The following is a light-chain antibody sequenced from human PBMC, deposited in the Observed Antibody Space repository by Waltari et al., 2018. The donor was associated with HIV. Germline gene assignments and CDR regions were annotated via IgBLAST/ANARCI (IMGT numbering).Light chain of an antibody. V-gene: IGLV2-11*01. CDR2: DVT. CDR1: SSDVGGYNY. J-gene: IGLJ1*01. CDR3: CSYAGRYTYV. Sequence: QSALTQPRSVSGSPGQSVTISCTGTSSDVGGYNYVSWYQHHPGKAPKFRIYDVTKGPSGVPDRFSGSKSGNTASLTISGLQAEDEADYYCCSYAGRYTYVFGTGTEVTVL.